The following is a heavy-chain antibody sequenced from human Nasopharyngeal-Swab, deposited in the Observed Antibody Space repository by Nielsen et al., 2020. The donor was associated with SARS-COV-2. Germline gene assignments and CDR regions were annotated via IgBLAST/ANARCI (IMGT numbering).Heavy chain of an antibody. CDR1: GFRFGDYG. CDR3: TRSRSVEPIDS. CDR2: ITWNGGRI. Sequence: SLKISCAASGFRFGDYGFHWVRQAPGKGLEWVSGITWNGGRIAYADSVKGRFTISRDNAKTSLYLQMNSLRPEDTALYFCTRSRSVEPIDSWGQGTLVTVSP. V-gene: IGHV3-9*01. D-gene: IGHD1-26*01. J-gene: IGHJ5*01.